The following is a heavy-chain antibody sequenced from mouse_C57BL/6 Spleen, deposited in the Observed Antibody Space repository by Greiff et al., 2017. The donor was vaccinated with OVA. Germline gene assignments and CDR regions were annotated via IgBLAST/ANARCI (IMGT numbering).Heavy chain of an antibody. V-gene: IGHV1-18*01. Sequence: VQLQQSGPELVKPGASVKIPCKASGYTFTDYNMDWVKQSHGKSLEWIGDINPNNGGTIYNQKFKGKATLTVDKSSSTAYMELRSLTSEDSAVYYCARRYYGSIGYWYFDVWGTGTTVTVSS. D-gene: IGHD1-1*01. J-gene: IGHJ1*03. CDR1: GYTFTDYN. CDR2: INPNNGGT. CDR3: ARRYYGSIGYWYFDV.